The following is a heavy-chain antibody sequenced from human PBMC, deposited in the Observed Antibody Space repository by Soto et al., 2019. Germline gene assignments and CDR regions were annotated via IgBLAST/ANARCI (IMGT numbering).Heavy chain of an antibody. Sequence: GGSLRLSCADSGFSFIDYSMTWGRQAPGRGLEWVSTLTPAGTTFYADSVKGRFTISRDNYRNTLSLQMYNLRAEDTARYYCAKRATTVPTPGNYFDCWGQGTLVTVSS. D-gene: IGHD1-1*01. V-gene: IGHV3-23*01. CDR3: AKRATTVPTPGNYFDC. CDR1: GFSFIDYS. CDR2: LTPAGTT. J-gene: IGHJ4*02.